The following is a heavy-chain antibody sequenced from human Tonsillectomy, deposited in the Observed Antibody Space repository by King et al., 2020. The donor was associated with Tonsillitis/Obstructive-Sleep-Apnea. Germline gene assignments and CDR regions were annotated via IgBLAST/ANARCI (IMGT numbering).Heavy chain of an antibody. Sequence: VQLVESGAEVKKPGASVKVSCKASGYTFTSYGVSWVRQAPGQGLEWMGWISAYNGNTNYAQKLQGRVTMTTDTSTSTAYMELRSLRSDDTAVYYCVRDFGLSTRYKPEFDPWGQGTLVTVSS. D-gene: IGHD2-2*01. CDR2: ISAYNGNT. CDR3: VRDFGLSTRYKPEFDP. CDR1: GYTFTSYG. V-gene: IGHV1-18*01. J-gene: IGHJ5*02.